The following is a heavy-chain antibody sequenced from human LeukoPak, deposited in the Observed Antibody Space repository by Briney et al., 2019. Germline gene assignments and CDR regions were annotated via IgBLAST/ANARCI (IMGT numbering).Heavy chain of an antibody. V-gene: IGHV3-30*02. J-gene: IGHJ4*02. Sequence: GGSLRLSCSASGFTFSGYAMYWVRQAPGKGLEWVTFIQSDGTSKFYADSVKGRFTISRDNSKNMVYLQMNSLRADDTAVYYCARGHSGTYVIDYWGQGILVTISS. D-gene: IGHD2-2*01. CDR3: ARGHSGTYVIDY. CDR2: IQSDGTSK. CDR1: GFTFSGYA.